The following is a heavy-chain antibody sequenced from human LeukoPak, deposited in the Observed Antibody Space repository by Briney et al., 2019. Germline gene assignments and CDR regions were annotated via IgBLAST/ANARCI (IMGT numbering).Heavy chain of an antibody. CDR1: GFTFSSYG. CDR3: ARSPIVVVPAAISWYFDL. V-gene: IGHV3-30*02. Sequence: GGSLRLSCAASGFTFSSYGMHWVRQAPGKGLEWVAFVRYDGSNKYYADSVKGRFTISRDNSKNTLYLQMSSLRAEDTAVYYCARSPIVVVPAAISWYFDLWGRGTLVTVSS. CDR2: VRYDGSNK. J-gene: IGHJ2*01. D-gene: IGHD2-2*02.